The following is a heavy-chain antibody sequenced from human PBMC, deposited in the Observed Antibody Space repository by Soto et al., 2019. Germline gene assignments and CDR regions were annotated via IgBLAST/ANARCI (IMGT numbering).Heavy chain of an antibody. CDR3: AKDGRVLLWFGELLTPSWFDP. Sequence: EVQLLESGGGLVQPGGSLRLSCAASGFTFSSYAMSWVRQAPGKGLEWVSAISGSGGSTYYADSVKGRFTISRDNSKNTLYLQMNSLRAEDTAVYYCAKDGRVLLWFGELLTPSWFDPWGQGTLVTVSS. D-gene: IGHD3-10*01. V-gene: IGHV3-23*01. CDR2: ISGSGGST. CDR1: GFTFSSYA. J-gene: IGHJ5*02.